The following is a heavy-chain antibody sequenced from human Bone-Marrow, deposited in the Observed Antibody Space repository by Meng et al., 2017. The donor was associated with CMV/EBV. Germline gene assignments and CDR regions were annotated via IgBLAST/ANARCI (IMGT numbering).Heavy chain of an antibody. V-gene: IGHV2-70D*14. CDR1: GLSLSTSGVR. Sequence: SGPTLVKPTQTLTLTCTFSGLSLSTSGVRVSWIRQPPGKALEWLARIDWDDDKFYSTSLKTRLTIPKDTSKNQVVLTMTNMEPVDTATYYSARMDGDFDYWGQGTLVTVSS. J-gene: IGHJ4*02. CDR2: IDWDDDK. D-gene: IGHD4-17*01. CDR3: ARMDGDFDY.